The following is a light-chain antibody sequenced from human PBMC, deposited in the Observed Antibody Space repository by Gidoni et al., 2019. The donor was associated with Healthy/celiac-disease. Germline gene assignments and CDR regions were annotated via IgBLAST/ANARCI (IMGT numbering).Light chain of an antibody. J-gene: IGKJ1*01. V-gene: IGKV1-39*01. CDR3: QQSYSTLRT. Sequence: DLQMTQSPSSLSASVGDRVTITCRASQSISSYLNWYQQKPGKAPKRLIYAASSLQSGVPSRFSGSGSGTDFTLTISSLQPEDFATDYCQQSYSTLRTFGQGTKVEIK. CDR1: QSISSY. CDR2: AAS.